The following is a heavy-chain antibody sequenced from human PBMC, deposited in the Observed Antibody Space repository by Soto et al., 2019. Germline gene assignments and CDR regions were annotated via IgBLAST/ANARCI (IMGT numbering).Heavy chain of an antibody. V-gene: IGHV3-30*03. Sequence: QVQLVESGGGVVQPGRSLRLSCAASGFNLSSYGMHWVRQAPGKVLDWVAVISYNGSNQYYADSVKGRFTISRANSKQTLYRSMSRRTAADTAVDYISTDAYYHCSSGYFYYWGPCHLLTVSP. CDR3: STDAYYHCSSGYFYY. D-gene: IGHD3-3*01. CDR1: GFNLSSYG. J-gene: IGHJ4*02. CDR2: ISYNGSNQ.